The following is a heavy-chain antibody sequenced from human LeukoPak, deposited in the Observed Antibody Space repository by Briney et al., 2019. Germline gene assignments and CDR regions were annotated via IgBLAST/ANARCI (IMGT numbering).Heavy chain of an antibody. Sequence: ASVKVSCKASGYTFTSYYIHWVRHAPGHGLEWIGIINVNNNRKSYAQKVQGRVTMTRDMSTSTVYMELSSLRSEDTAVYYCARVPDEYGDYWGQGTLVTVSS. CDR3: ARVPDEYGDY. J-gene: IGHJ4*02. D-gene: IGHD4-17*01. V-gene: IGHV1-46*01. CDR1: GYTFTSYY. CDR2: INVNNNRK.